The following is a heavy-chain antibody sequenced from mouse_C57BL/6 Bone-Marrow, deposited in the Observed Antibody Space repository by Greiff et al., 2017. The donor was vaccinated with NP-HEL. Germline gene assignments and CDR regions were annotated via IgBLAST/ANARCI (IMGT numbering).Heavy chain of an antibody. CDR1: GYTFTSYW. V-gene: IGHV1-61*01. CDR2: IYPSDSET. Sequence: VQLQQPGAELVRPGSSVKLSCKASGYTFTSYWMDWVKQRPGQGLEWIGNIYPSDSETHYNQKFKDKATLTVDKSSSTAYMQLRSLTSEDSAVYYCARLGDGYLDYWGQGTTLTVSS. CDR3: ARLGDGYLDY. D-gene: IGHD2-3*01. J-gene: IGHJ2*01.